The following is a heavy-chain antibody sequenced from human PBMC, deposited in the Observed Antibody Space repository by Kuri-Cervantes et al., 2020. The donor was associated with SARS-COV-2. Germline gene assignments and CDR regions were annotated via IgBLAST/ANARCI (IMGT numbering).Heavy chain of an antibody. V-gene: IGHV4-39*07. CDR1: GGSISSSSYY. CDR2: IYYSGST. J-gene: IGHJ3*02. D-gene: IGHD5-24*01. Sequence: GSLRLSCTVSGGSISSSSYYWGWIRQPSGKGLEWIGSIYYSGSTYYNPSLKSRVTISVDTSKNQFSLTLSSVTAADTAVYYCAREVDGSDAFDIWGQGTMVTVSS. CDR3: AREVDGSDAFDI.